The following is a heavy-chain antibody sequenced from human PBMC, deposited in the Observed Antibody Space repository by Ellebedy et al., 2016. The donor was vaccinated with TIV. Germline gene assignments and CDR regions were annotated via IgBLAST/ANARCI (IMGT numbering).Heavy chain of an antibody. CDR3: AGDSWFGPGGMDV. J-gene: IGHJ6*02. Sequence: GESLKISCAASGFTFRNFWMSWVRQAPGRGLEWVANIKQDGSEKYYVDSVKGRFTISRDNAKNSLYLQMNSLRAEDTAVYYCAGDSWFGPGGMDVWGHGTTVTLSS. CDR1: GFTFRNFW. V-gene: IGHV3-7*01. CDR2: IKQDGSEK. D-gene: IGHD3-16*01.